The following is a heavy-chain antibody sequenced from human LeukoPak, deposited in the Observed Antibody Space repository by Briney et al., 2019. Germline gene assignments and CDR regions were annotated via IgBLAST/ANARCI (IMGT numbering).Heavy chain of an antibody. J-gene: IGHJ5*02. V-gene: IGHV4-59*12. CDR2: IYYSGST. D-gene: IGHD4-17*01. CDR1: GGSISSYY. Sequence: SETLSLTCTVSGGSISSYYWSWIRQPPGKGLEWIGYIYYSGSTNYNPSLKSRVTISVDTSKNQFSLKLSSVTAADTAVYYCARTPPYTVTTRSDYYNWFDPWGQGTLVTVSS. CDR3: ARTPPYTVTTRSDYYNWFDP.